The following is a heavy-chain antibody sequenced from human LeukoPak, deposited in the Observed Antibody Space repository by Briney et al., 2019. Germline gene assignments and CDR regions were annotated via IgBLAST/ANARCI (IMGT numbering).Heavy chain of an antibody. J-gene: IGHJ5*02. CDR2: IRGYDGDT. V-gene: IGHV1-24*01. D-gene: IGHD4-23*01. Sequence: ASVKVSCKVSGYTLTELSMHWVRQAPGQGLEWMGWIRGYDGDTKYAQRFQDRVTMTVDTSTTTAYMELRSLRSDDSAMYYCARGDQVPDVSKLPFDTWGQGTLVTVSS. CDR3: ARGDQVPDVSKLPFDT. CDR1: GYTLTELS.